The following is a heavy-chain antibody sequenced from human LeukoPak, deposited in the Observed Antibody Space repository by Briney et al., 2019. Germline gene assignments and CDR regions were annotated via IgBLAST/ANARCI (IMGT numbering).Heavy chain of an antibody. CDR3: ARQMAGGYWYFDL. D-gene: IGHD6-19*01. Sequence: SQTLSLTCAITGASVSSNSAAWYWIRQPPSRGLEWLGRTYYRSKWYNDYAVSVKGRIAINPDTSKSQFSLQLDSVTPEDTAVYYCARQMAGGYWYFDLWGRGTLVTVSS. CDR1: GASVSSNSAA. J-gene: IGHJ2*01. CDR2: TYYRSKWYN. V-gene: IGHV6-1*01.